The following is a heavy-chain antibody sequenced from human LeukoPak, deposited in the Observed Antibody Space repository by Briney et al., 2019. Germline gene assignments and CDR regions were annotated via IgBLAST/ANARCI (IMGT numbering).Heavy chain of an antibody. CDR3: ARAQDRGYCSGGSCYAPHFNYYYYYMDV. CDR1: GGTFSSYA. J-gene: IGHJ6*03. Sequence: ASGKVSCKASGGTFSSYAISWVRQAPGQGLEWMGGIIPIFGTANYAQKFQGRVTITTDESTSTAYMELSSLRSEDTAVYYCARAQDRGYCSGGSCYAPHFNYYYYYMDVWGKGTTVTVSS. CDR2: IIPIFGTA. V-gene: IGHV1-69*05. D-gene: IGHD2-15*01.